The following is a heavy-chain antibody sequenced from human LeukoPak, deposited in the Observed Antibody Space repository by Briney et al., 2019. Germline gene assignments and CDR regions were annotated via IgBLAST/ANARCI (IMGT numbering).Heavy chain of an antibody. V-gene: IGHV3-20*04. J-gene: IGHJ4*02. CDR1: GFSFDDFG. Sequence: TGGSLRLSCAASGFSFDDFGMSWVRQAPGEGLEWVSGRNGGSTGYADSVKGRFTISRDNAKNSLYLQMNSLRAEDSALYYCARAPDIVVVVANANLDYWGQGTLVTVSS. CDR3: ARAPDIVVVVANANLDY. D-gene: IGHD2-15*01. CDR2: RNGGST.